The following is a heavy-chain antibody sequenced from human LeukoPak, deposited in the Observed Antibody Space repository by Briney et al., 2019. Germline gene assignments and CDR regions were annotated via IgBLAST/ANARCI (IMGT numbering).Heavy chain of an antibody. D-gene: IGHD3-3*01. Sequence: SETLSLTCTVSGGSISSYYWSWIRQPAGKGSEWIGRIYTSGSTNYNPSLKSRVTMSVYTSKNQFSLKLSSVTAADTAVYYCAGQVVKITIFGVVKAAFDYWGQGTLVTVSS. CDR1: GGSISSYY. CDR3: AGQVVKITIFGVVKAAFDY. CDR2: IYTSGST. V-gene: IGHV4-4*07. J-gene: IGHJ4*02.